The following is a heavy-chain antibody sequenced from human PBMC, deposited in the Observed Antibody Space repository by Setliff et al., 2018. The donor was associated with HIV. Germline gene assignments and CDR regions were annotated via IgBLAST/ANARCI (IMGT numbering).Heavy chain of an antibody. CDR1: GVTFSNYA. D-gene: IGHD3-16*02. J-gene: IGHJ6*03. CDR3: ARGGADYDYVWGSYPQYYYYMDV. Sequence: GASVKVSCKASGVTFSNYAISWVRQAPGQGLEWMGGIIPIFGTANYAQKFQGRVTITTDESTSTAYMELSSLRSEDTAVYYCARGGADYDYVWGSYPQYYYYMDVWGKGTTVTVSS. CDR2: IIPIFGTA. V-gene: IGHV1-69*05.